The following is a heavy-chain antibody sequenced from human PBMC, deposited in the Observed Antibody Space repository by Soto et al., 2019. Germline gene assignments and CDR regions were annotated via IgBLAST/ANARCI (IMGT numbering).Heavy chain of an antibody. CDR2: IFYSGNT. J-gene: IGHJ4*02. CDR3: ARDRGYDVWSGLFDH. Sequence: SETLSLTCSVSGGSISNYYWSWIRQPPGKGLEWIGYIFYSGNTNYNPSLKSRVSISLDTPNNQFSLRLSSVTAADTAVYYCARDRGYDVWSGLFDHWGQGNLVTVSS. D-gene: IGHD3-3*01. CDR1: GGSISNYY. V-gene: IGHV4-59*01.